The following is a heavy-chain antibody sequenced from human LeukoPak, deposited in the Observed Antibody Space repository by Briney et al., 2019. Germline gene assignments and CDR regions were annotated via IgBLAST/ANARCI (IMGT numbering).Heavy chain of an antibody. CDR1: GYTFTNYA. CDR3: ARQYYYGSGSYWYFDY. J-gene: IGHJ4*02. Sequence: ASVKVSCKASGYTFTNYAMHWVRQAPGQRLEWMAWINADNGNTKNSQKFQGRLTITRDTSASTAYMELSSLRSEDTAVYYCARQYYYGSGSYWYFDYWGQGTLVTVSS. D-gene: IGHD3-10*01. CDR2: INADNGNT. V-gene: IGHV1-3*01.